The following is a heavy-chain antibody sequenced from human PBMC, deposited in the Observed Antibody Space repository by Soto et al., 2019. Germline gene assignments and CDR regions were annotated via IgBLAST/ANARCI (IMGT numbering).Heavy chain of an antibody. J-gene: IGHJ4*02. CDR3: ARGVYDFWSGHPKGLDY. Sequence: GGSLRLSCAASGFTFSGSVMHWVRQASGKGLEWVGRIRSKANNYATAYAVSVKGRFTISRDDSRNTAYLQMNSLKTEDTAVYYCARGVYDFWSGHPKGLDYWGQGTVVTVSS. CDR2: IRSKANNYAT. CDR1: GFTFSGSV. V-gene: IGHV3-73*01. D-gene: IGHD3-3*01.